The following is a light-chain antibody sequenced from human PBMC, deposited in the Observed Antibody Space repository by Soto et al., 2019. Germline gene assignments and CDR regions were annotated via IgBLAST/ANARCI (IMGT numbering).Light chain of an antibody. J-gene: IGLJ2*01. V-gene: IGLV4-69*01. CDR3: QTWGTGIHVV. Sequence: QPVLTQSPSASASLGASVKLTCTLSSGHSSYAIAWHQQQPEKGPRYLMKLDSDGSHTKGDAIPDRFSGSSSGAERYLTISSLQSEEEADYSCQTWGTGIHVVFGGGTKLTVL. CDR2: LDSDGSH. CDR1: SGHSSYA.